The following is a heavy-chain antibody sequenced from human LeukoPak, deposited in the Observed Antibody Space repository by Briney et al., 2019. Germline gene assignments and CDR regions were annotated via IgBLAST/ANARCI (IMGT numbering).Heavy chain of an antibody. J-gene: IGHJ6*03. D-gene: IGHD6-6*01. Sequence: ASVKVSCKASGYTFTGYYMHWVRQAPGQGLEWMGWINPNSGGTNYAQKFQGRVTMTRDTSISTAYMELSRLRSDDTAVYYCARASPLYYYMDVWGKGTTVTVSS. CDR3: ARASPLYYYMDV. V-gene: IGHV1-2*02. CDR2: INPNSGGT. CDR1: GYTFTGYY.